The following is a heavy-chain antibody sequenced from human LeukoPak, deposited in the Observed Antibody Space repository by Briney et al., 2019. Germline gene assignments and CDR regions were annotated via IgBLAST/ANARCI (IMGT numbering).Heavy chain of an antibody. V-gene: IGHV4-31*03. CDR1: GDSISSGGNY. J-gene: IGHJ4*02. CDR3: ARVQGSAFDY. CDR2: IYHSEAT. Sequence: PSETLSLTCTVSGDSISSGGNYWSWMRQHSGKGLEWIGHIYHSEATYHNPSLESRLSISADTSKNQFSLKLRSVTAADTAVYYCARVQGSAFDYWGQGTPVTVSS.